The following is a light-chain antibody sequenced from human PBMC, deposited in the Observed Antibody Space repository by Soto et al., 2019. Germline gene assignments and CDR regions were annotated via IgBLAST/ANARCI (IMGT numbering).Light chain of an antibody. CDR2: EVS. J-gene: IGLJ2*01. V-gene: IGLV2-8*01. Sequence: QSALTQPPSASGSPGQSVTISCTGTSSDVGGYNYVSWYQQHPGKAPKLMIYEVSKRPSGVPDRFSGSKSGNTASLTVSGLQAEDEADYHCCSYGGFSTFVIFGGGTKVTVL. CDR3: CSYGGFSTFVI. CDR1: SSDVGGYNY.